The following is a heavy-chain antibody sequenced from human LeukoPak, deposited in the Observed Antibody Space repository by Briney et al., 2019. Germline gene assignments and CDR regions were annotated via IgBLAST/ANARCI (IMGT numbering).Heavy chain of an antibody. Sequence: SVTVSCKASGGTFSSYAISWVRQAPGQGLEWMGRIIPILGIANYAQKFQGRVTITADKSTSTAYMELSSLRSEDTAVYYCASGYVTVSTALFDYWGQGTLVTVSS. CDR2: IIPILGIA. V-gene: IGHV1-69*04. CDR1: GGTFSSYA. J-gene: IGHJ4*02. D-gene: IGHD5-12*01. CDR3: ASGYVTVSTALFDY.